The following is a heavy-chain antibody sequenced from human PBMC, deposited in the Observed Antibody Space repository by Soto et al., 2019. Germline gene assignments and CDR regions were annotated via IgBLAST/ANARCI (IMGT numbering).Heavy chain of an antibody. D-gene: IGHD3-9*01. V-gene: IGHV3-66*01. CDR2: IYSGGST. CDR3: ARDRHILTGYYTLRPEYNWFDP. J-gene: IGHJ5*02. CDR1: GFTVSSNY. Sequence: GGSLRLSCAASGFTVSSNYMSWVRQAPGKGLEWVSVIYSGGSTYYADSVKGRFTVSRDNSKNTLYLQMNSLRAEDTAVYYCARDRHILTGYYTLRPEYNWFDPWGQGTLVTVSS.